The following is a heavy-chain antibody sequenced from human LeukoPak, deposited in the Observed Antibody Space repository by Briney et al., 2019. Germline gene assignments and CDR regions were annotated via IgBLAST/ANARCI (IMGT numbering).Heavy chain of an antibody. V-gene: IGHV4-34*01. CDR3: ARLGPNYYDSSGYYYNYFDY. CDR1: GGSFSGYY. CDR2: INHSGST. J-gene: IGHJ4*02. Sequence: PSETLSLTCAVYGGSFSGYYWSWIRQPPGKGLEWIGEINHSGSTNYNPSLKSRVTISVDTSKNQFSLKLSSVTAADTAVYYCARLGPNYYDSSGYYYNYFDYWGQGTLVTVSS. D-gene: IGHD3-22*01.